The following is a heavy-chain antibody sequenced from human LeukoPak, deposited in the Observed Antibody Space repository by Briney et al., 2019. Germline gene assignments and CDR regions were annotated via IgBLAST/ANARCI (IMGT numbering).Heavy chain of an antibody. CDR1: GFTVTMNY. Sequence: GGSLRLSCAASGFTVTMNYMSWVRQAPERGLEWVSTIYSGGGAYYPDSVKGRFTISRDISKNTLYPQMDSLTAEDTAMYYCARDSYYYGSGSYQFFDYWGQGTLVTVSS. V-gene: IGHV3-53*01. CDR2: IYSGGGA. CDR3: ARDSYYYGSGSYQFFDY. J-gene: IGHJ4*02. D-gene: IGHD3-10*01.